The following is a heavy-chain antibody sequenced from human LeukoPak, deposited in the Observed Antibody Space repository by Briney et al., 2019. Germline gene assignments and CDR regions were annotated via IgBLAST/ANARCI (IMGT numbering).Heavy chain of an antibody. CDR1: GFTFSSYA. D-gene: IGHD3-22*01. V-gene: IGHV3-23*01. CDR3: AKERTITMIVGDYMDV. CDR2: ISGSGGST. Sequence: QPGGSLRLSCAASGFTFSSYAMSWVRQAPGKGLEWVSAISGSGGSTYYADSVKGRFTISRDNSKNTLYLQMNSLRAEDTAVYYCAKERTITMIVGDYMDVWGKGTTVTVSS. J-gene: IGHJ6*03.